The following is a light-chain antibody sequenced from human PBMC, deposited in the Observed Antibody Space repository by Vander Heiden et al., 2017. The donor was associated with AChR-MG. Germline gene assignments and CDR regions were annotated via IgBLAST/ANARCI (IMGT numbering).Light chain of an antibody. V-gene: IGLV2-23*02. Sequence: QSALAPPAPVSGSPGQAITISCTGTSSDVGSYNLVSWYQQHPGKAPKLMIYEVTKRPSGVSNRFSGSKSGNTASLTISGLQAEDEADYYCCSYAGSSTPVVFGGGTKLTVL. CDR1: SSDVGSYNL. J-gene: IGLJ3*02. CDR3: CSYAGSSTPVV. CDR2: EVT.